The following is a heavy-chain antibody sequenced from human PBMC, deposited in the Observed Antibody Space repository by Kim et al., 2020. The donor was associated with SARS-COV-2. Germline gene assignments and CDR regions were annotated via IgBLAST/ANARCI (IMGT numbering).Heavy chain of an antibody. J-gene: IGHJ4*02. D-gene: IGHD6-13*01. CDR1: GFTFSSYS. CDR3: ARDLRYSSSWYPGSFDY. Sequence: GGSLRLSCAASGFTFSSYSMNWVRQAPGKGLEWVSYISSSSSTIYYADSVKGRFTISRDNAKNSLYLQMNSLRDEDTAVYYCARDLRYSSSWYPGSFDYWGQGTLVTVSS. V-gene: IGHV3-48*02. CDR2: ISSSSSTI.